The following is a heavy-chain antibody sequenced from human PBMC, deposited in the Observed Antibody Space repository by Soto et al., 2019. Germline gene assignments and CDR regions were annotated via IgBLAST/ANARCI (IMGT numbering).Heavy chain of an antibody. D-gene: IGHD5-12*01. J-gene: IGHJ4*02. Sequence: SVKVSCKASGGTFSSYAISWVRQAPGQGLEWLGGIIPIFGTANYAQKFQGRVTITAEESTSTAYMELSRLRSEDTAVYYFASRYSGYDFGFDYWGQGTLVTVSS. CDR1: GGTFSSYA. V-gene: IGHV1-69*13. CDR2: IIPIFGTA. CDR3: ASRYSGYDFGFDY.